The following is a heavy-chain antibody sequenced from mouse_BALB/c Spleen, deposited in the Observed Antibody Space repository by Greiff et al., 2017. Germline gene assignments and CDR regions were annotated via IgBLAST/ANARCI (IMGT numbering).Heavy chain of an antibody. CDR3: ARGGGLYAMDY. CDR2: IYPGDGDT. V-gene: IGHV1-80*01. Sequence: VQLQQSGAELVRPGSSVKISCKASGYAFSSYWMNWVKQRPGQGLEWIGQIYPGDGDTNYNGKFKGKATLTADKSSSTAYMQLSSLTSEDSAVYFCARGGGLYAMDYWGQGTSVTVSS. CDR1: GYAFSSYW. J-gene: IGHJ4*01.